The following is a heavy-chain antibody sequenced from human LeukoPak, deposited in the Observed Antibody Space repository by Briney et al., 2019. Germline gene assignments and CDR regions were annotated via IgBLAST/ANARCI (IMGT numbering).Heavy chain of an antibody. CDR2: MNPNSGNT. V-gene: IGHV1-8*01. D-gene: IGHD3-3*01. CDR1: GYTFTSYD. CDR3: ARRHDFWSGYQLYYYYGMDV. Sequence: ASMKVSCKASGYTFTSYDINWVRQATGQGLEWMGWMNPNSGNTGYAQKFQGRVTMTRNTSISTAYMELSSLRSEDTAVYYCARRHDFWSGYQLYYYYGMDVWGQGTTVTVSS. J-gene: IGHJ6*02.